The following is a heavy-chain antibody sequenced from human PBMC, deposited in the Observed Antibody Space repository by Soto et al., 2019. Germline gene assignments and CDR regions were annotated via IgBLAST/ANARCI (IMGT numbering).Heavy chain of an antibody. J-gene: IGHJ4*02. D-gene: IGHD4-17*01. CDR3: ARVAFGEDFDY. V-gene: IGHV1-18*01. CDR1: GYTFTSYG. CDR2: ISAYNGNT. Sequence: ASVKVSCKASGYTFTSYGISWVRQAPGQGLEWMGWISAYNGNTNYAQKRQGRVTMTTDTSTSTAYMELRSLRAEDTAVYYCARVAFGEDFDYWGQGTLVTVCS.